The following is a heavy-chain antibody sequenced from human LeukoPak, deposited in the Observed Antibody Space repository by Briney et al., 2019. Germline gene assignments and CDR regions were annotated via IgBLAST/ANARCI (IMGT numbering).Heavy chain of an antibody. D-gene: IGHD2-2*01. CDR3: AKDLRNRYQLRKGISYYFDY. V-gene: IGHV3-30-3*01. J-gene: IGHJ4*02. CDR1: GFTFSSYA. Sequence: GGSLRLSCAASGFTFSSYAMHWVRQAPGKGLEWVAVISYDGSNKYYADSVKGRFTISRDNSKNTLYLQMNSLRAEDTAVYYCAKDLRNRYQLRKGISYYFDYWGQGTLVTVSS. CDR2: ISYDGSNK.